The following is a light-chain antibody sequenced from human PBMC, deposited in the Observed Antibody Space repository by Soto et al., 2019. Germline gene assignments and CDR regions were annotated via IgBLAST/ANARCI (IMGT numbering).Light chain of an antibody. CDR1: SSDVGGYNY. J-gene: IGLJ3*02. CDR3: SSYTSSSTWV. Sequence: QSALTQPASVSGSPGQSIAISCTGTSSDVGGYNYVSWYQQHPGKAPKLMIYEVSNRPSGVSNRFAGSKSGNTASQTISGLHAEDDADYYCSSYTSSSTWVFGGGTKLTVL. V-gene: IGLV2-14*01. CDR2: EVS.